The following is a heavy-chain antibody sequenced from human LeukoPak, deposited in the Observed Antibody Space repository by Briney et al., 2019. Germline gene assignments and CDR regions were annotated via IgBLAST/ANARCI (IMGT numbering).Heavy chain of an antibody. V-gene: IGHV1-2*02. CDR3: ASGGIVVVTAPDAFDI. CDR1: GYTFTGYY. CDR2: INPNSGGT. D-gene: IGHD2-21*02. J-gene: IGHJ3*02. Sequence: ASVTVSCTASGYTFTGYYMHWVRQAPGQGLEWMGWINPNSGGTNYAQKFQGRVTMTRDTSISTAYMELSRLRSDDTAVYYCASGGIVVVTAPDAFDIWGQGTMVTVSS.